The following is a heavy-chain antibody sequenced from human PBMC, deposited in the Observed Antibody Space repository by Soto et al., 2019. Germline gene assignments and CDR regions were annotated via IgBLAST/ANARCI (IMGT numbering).Heavy chain of an antibody. CDR3: ARGLRFLEWLPPPNWFDP. J-gene: IGHJ5*02. CDR2: ISSSSSYI. CDR1: GFTFSSYS. D-gene: IGHD3-3*01. V-gene: IGHV3-21*01. Sequence: GGSLRLSCAASGFTFSSYSMNWVRQAPGKGLEWVSSISSSSSYIYYADSVKGRFIISRDNAKNSLYLQMNSLRAEDTAVYYCARGLRFLEWLPPPNWFDPWGQGTLVTVSS.